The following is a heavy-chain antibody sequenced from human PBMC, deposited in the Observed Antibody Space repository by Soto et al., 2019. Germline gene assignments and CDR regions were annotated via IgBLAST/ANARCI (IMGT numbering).Heavy chain of an antibody. Sequence: PGGSLRLSCAASGVTFSSDRMNWVRQAPGKGLGWVSSISSSSSYIYYADSVQDRFPISRDNAKNSLYLQMNSLRAEDTAVYYCARDNLGIVLMVYAIPNYYYGMDVWGQGTTVTVSS. V-gene: IGHV3-21*06. CDR3: ARDNLGIVLMVYAIPNYYYGMDV. D-gene: IGHD2-8*01. CDR1: GVTFSSDR. CDR2: ISSSSSYI. J-gene: IGHJ6*02.